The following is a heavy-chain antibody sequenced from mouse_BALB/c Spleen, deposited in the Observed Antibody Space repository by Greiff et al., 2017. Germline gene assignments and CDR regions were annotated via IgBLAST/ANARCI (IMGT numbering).Heavy chain of an antibody. D-gene: IGHD4-1*01. CDR2: ISDGGSYT. CDR3: ARDRELGRWFAY. Sequence: EVQVVESGGGLVKPGGSLKLSCAASGFTFSDYYMYWVRQTPEKRLEWVATISDGGSYTYYPDSVKGRFTISRDNAKNNLYLQMSSLKSEDTAMYYCARDRELGRWFAYWGQGTLVTVSA. J-gene: IGHJ3*01. V-gene: IGHV5-4*02. CDR1: GFTFSDYY.